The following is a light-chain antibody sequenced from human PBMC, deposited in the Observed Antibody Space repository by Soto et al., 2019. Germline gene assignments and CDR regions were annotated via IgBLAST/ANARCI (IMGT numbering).Light chain of an antibody. CDR1: QSVSSSY. V-gene: IGKV3D-20*02. Sequence: EIVLTQSPGTLSLSPGERATLSCRASQSVSSSYLAWYQQKPGQAPRLLIYGASSRATGIPDRFSGSGSGTDFTLTISRLEPEDFAVYYCQQRSTWPWTVGQGTKVEIK. CDR3: QQRSTWPWT. J-gene: IGKJ1*01. CDR2: GAS.